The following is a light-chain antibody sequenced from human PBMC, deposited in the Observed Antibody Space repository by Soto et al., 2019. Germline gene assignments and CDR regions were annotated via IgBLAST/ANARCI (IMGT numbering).Light chain of an antibody. J-gene: IGKJ1*01. CDR2: AAS. CDR1: QDISSH. CDR3: QQSYTTPRA. V-gene: IGKV1-39*01. Sequence: DIQMTQSPSSLSASVGDGVTITCRPSQDISSHLNWYQQKPGRAPKLLIYAASNLQSGVPSRFSGSGSGTFFTLTISSLQPEDFATYYCQQSYTTPRAFGQGTKVDIE.